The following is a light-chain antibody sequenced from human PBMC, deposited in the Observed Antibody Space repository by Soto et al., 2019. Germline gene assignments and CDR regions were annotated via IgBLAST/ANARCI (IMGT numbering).Light chain of an antibody. J-gene: IGKJ1*01. CDR2: GAS. Sequence: EIVMTQSPATLSVSPGETATLSCRASQSVYNNLAWYQQRPGQAPRLLIHGASTRATGVPAKVSGSGSGTEFTLTISRLQSEDFAVYYCQQYDYWPRTFGQGTKVDIK. CDR3: QQYDYWPRT. V-gene: IGKV3-15*01. CDR1: QSVYNN.